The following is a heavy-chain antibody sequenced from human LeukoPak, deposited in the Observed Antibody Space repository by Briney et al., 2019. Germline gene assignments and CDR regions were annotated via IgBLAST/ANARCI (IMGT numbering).Heavy chain of an antibody. J-gene: IGHJ4*02. CDR2: IYTSGST. CDR3: AMTSGEDPYYFDY. V-gene: IGHV4-4*09. Sequence: SETLSLTCTVSGGSTSSYYWSWIRQPPGKGLEWIGYIYTSGSTNYNPSLKSRVTISVDTSKNQFSLKLSSVTAADTAVYYCAMTSGEDPYYFDYWGQGTLVTVSS. CDR1: GGSTSSYY. D-gene: IGHD3-16*01.